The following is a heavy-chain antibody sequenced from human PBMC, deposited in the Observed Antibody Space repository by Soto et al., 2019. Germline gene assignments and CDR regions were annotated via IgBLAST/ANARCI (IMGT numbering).Heavy chain of an antibody. D-gene: IGHD1-1*01. J-gene: IGHJ3*02. CDR1: GFTFSSYA. CDR2: ISGSGGST. CDR3: AKNWNPDGPPNDAFDI. V-gene: IGHV3-23*01. Sequence: GGSLRLSCAASGFTFSSYAMSWVRQAPGKGLEWVSAISGSGGSTYYADSVKGRFTISRDNSKNTLYLQMNSLRAEDTAVYYCAKNWNPDGPPNDAFDIWGQGTMVTVSS.